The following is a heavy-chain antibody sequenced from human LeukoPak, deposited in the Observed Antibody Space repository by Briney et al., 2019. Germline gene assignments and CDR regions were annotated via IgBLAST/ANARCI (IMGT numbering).Heavy chain of an antibody. CDR1: GFTVISGN. V-gene: IGHV3-53*01. Sequence: PGGSLKFSFAASGFTVISGNMSWAGRAQGRGLEWVSVIYSGGSTYYADSVKGRFTISRDNSKNTLYLQMNSLRAEDTAVYYCARDGASPYGMDVWGQGTTVTVSS. J-gene: IGHJ6*02. CDR3: ARDGASPYGMDV. D-gene: IGHD3-16*01. CDR2: IYSGGST.